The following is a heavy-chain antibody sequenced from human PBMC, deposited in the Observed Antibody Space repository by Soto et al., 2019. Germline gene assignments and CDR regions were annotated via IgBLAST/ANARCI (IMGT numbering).Heavy chain of an antibody. V-gene: IGHV3-21*04. CDR2: LSSSSIYN. Sequence: GGPLRLSCVASGFTFGSYSMNWVRHAPGKGLGLVSSLSSSSIYNYYADSVKGRFTISRDNAKNSLYLQMNSLRAADTAVYYCARDSGCSGGSCYFDRGHWFDPWGQGTLVTVSS. CDR3: ARDSGCSGGSCYFDRGHWFDP. J-gene: IGHJ5*02. CDR1: GFTFGSYS. D-gene: IGHD2-15*01.